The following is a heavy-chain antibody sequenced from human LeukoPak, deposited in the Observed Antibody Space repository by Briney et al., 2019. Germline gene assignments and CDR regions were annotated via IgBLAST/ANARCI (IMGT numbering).Heavy chain of an antibody. J-gene: IGHJ6*03. CDR3: ANGAKRRSFFYYIDV. CDR2: ISSDNGIP. Sequence: ASVKVSCKDGGNTNNKFSVTWVRQAPGQGLEWIGWISSDNGIPRYADKFQGRVTITSDKSTTTSYMEVRSLRSDDTAVYFCANGAKRRSFFYYIDVWGKGTTVTVSS. V-gene: IGHV1-18*01. CDR1: GNTNNKFS. D-gene: IGHD4-17*01.